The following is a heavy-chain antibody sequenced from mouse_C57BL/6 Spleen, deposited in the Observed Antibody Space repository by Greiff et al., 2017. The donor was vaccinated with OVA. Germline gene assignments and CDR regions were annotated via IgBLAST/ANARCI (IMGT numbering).Heavy chain of an antibody. D-gene: IGHD1-1*01. CDR1: GYTFTSYW. CDR2: IDPSDSYT. Sequence: QVQLKQPGAELVMPGASVKLSCKASGYTFTSYWMHWVKQRPGQGLEWIGEIDPSDSYTNYNQKFKGKSTLTVDKSSSTAYRQLRSLTSEDSAVYYCARGAFTPVVGRDAMDYWGQGTSVTVSS. V-gene: IGHV1-69*01. J-gene: IGHJ4*01. CDR3: ARGAFTPVVGRDAMDY.